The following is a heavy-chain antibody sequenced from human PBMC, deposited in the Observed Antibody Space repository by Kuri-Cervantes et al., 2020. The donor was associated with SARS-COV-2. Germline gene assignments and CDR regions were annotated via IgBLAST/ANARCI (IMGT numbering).Heavy chain of an antibody. V-gene: IGHV1-8*03. D-gene: IGHD3-3*01. CDR3: ARVRFLEWLPDDY. CDR2: MNPNSGNT. CDR1: GYTFTSYD. J-gene: IGHJ4*02. Sequence: ASVKVSCKASGYTFTSYDINWVRQATGQGLEWMGWMNPNSGNTGYAQKFQGRVTITRNTSISTAYMELSSLRAEDTAVYYCARVRFLEWLPDDYWGQGTLVTVSS.